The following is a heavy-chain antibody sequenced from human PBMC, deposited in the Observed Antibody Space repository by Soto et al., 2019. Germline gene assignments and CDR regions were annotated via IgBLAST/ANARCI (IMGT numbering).Heavy chain of an antibody. CDR2: IYYYNGAT. D-gene: IGHD2-8*01. Sequence: SETLSLTCSVSGGSINIGGSHCTLIRQHPEKGLEWIGFIYYYNGATYSTSYNPSLQSRVVISVDTSKNQVSLSLSSVTAADTAVYFCAWGTDAYKNGFWGQGTLVTVSS. CDR3: AWGTDAYKNGF. V-gene: IGHV4-31*03. J-gene: IGHJ4*02. CDR1: GGSINIGGSH.